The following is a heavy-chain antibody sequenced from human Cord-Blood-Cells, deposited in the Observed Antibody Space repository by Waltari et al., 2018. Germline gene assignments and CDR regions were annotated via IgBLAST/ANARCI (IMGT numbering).Heavy chain of an antibody. J-gene: IGHJ5*02. V-gene: IGHV2-5*01. CDR1: GFSLSTSGVG. Sequence: QITLKESGPTLVKPTQTLTLTCTFSGFSLSTSGVGVGWIRQPPGKALEWLALIYWNDDKRYSPSLKSRLTITKDTSKNQVVLTRTNMDPVDTATYYCARVRIAARWFDPWGQGTLVTVSS. CDR3: ARVRIAARWFDP. D-gene: IGHD6-6*01. CDR2: IYWNDDK.